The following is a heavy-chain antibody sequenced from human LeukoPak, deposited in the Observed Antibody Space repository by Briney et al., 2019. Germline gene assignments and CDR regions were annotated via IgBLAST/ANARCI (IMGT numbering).Heavy chain of an antibody. CDR3: ARLRRDINDWYADDC. Sequence: PSETQSLTCSVSGGSFNTYYWSWIRQSAGKGLEWIGRISITEGTNYNPSHKSRVSMSVDASKNQVSLKLGSVTAADTAVYYCARLRRDINDWYADDCWGQGTLVTVSS. J-gene: IGHJ4*02. V-gene: IGHV4-4*07. CDR2: ISITEGT. CDR1: GGSFNTYY. D-gene: IGHD6-19*01.